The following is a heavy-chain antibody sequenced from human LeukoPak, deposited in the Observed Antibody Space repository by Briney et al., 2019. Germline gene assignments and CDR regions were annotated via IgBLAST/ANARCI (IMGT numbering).Heavy chain of an antibody. Sequence: GSLRLSCAASGFTFSNYAMHWVRQAPGKGLEWIGEINHSGSTNYNPSLKSRVTISVDTSKNQFSLKLSSVTAADTAVYYCARGGVVSLNYWGQGTLVTVSS. J-gene: IGHJ4*02. V-gene: IGHV4-34*01. CDR3: ARGGVVSLNY. D-gene: IGHD3-3*01. CDR2: INHSGST. CDR1: GFTFSNYA.